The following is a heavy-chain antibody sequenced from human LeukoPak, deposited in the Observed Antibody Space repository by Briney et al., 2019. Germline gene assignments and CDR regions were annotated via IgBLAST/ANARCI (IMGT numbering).Heavy chain of an antibody. CDR2: ISSSGNTR. CDR1: GMMFSSYE. Sequence: PGGSLRLSCSASGMMFSSYEMYWVRQAPGKGLEWVSDISSSGNTRNYADSVKGRFTISRDNAKKTPHLQMNSLRGDDTAIYYCASAMMGFDSSGYYTAAYFEHWGQGTRVTVSS. J-gene: IGHJ4*02. CDR3: ASAMMGFDSSGYYTAAYFEH. D-gene: IGHD3-22*01. V-gene: IGHV3-48*03.